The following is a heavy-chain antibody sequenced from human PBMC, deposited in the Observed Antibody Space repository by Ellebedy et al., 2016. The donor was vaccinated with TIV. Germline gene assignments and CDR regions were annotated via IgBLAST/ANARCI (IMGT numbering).Heavy chain of an antibody. J-gene: IGHJ5*02. CDR2: INVRENT. V-gene: IGHV4-34*01. CDR1: GVSFTAYY. D-gene: IGHD4-17*01. CDR3: ARGTVNNWFDP. Sequence: MPSETLSLTCAASGVSFTAYYWSWIRQSPDKGLEWLRKINVRENTNYNPSLKSRVTISVDTSKKQLSLNLTSVTAADTANYYCARGTVNNWFDPWGQGTLVIVSS.